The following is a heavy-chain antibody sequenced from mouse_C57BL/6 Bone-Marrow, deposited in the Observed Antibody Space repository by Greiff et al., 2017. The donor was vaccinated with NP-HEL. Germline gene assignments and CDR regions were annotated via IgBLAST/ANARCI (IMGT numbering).Heavy chain of an antibody. CDR2: ISDGGSYT. D-gene: IGHD2-1*01. CDR1: GFTFSSYA. Sequence: VQLKESGGGLVKPGGSLKLSCAASGFTFSSYAMSWVRQTPEKRLEWVATISDGGSYTYYPDNVKGRFTISRDNAKNNLYLQMSHLKSEDTAMYYCARDRRGNYVWYFDVWGTGTTVTVSS. J-gene: IGHJ1*03. V-gene: IGHV5-4*01. CDR3: ARDRRGNYVWYFDV.